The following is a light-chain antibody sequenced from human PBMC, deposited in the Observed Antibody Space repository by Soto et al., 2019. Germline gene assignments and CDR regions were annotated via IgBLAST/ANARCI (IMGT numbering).Light chain of an antibody. Sequence: EIVLTQSPATLSLSPGERATLSCRASQSVSSYLAWYQQKPGQAPRLLIYDAFNRATGIPARFSGSGSGTEFTLTISSLEPEDFVVYYCQHRRDWPWTFGQGTEVEIK. J-gene: IGKJ1*01. CDR1: QSVSSY. CDR2: DAF. V-gene: IGKV3-11*01. CDR3: QHRRDWPWT.